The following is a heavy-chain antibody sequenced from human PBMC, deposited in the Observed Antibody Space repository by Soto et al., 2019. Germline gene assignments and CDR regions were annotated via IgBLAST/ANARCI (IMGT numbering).Heavy chain of an antibody. CDR3: ARVEVVVVAATPMDWFDP. V-gene: IGHV4-34*01. CDR1: GGSFSGYY. J-gene: IGHJ5*02. Sequence: QVQLQQWGAGLLKPSETLSLTCAVYGGSFSGYYWSWIRQPPGRGLEWIGEINHSGSTNYNPSLKRRVTTSLDSSKNQFSLKLSSETAVDTGLYYGARVEVVVVAATPMDWFDPWGQGTLVTVSS. CDR2: INHSGST. D-gene: IGHD2-15*01.